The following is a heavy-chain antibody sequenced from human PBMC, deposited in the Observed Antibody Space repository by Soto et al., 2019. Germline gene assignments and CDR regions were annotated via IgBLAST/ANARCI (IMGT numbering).Heavy chain of an antibody. V-gene: IGHV1-24*01. CDR3: ATDHVAYCSSTRCRTGAFDI. Sequence: ASVKVSCKVSGYTLTELSMHCVRQAPGKGLEWMGGFDPEDGETIYAQKFQGRVTMTEDTSTDTAYMELSSLRSEDTAVYYCATDHVAYCSSTRCRTGAFDIWGQGTMVTVSS. CDR2: FDPEDGET. D-gene: IGHD2-2*01. CDR1: GYTLTELS. J-gene: IGHJ3*02.